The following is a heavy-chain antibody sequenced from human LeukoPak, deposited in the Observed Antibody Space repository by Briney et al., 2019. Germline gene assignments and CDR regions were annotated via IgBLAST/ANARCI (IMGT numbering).Heavy chain of an antibody. V-gene: IGHV3-11*06. Sequence: GGSLRLSCAASGFTFSDYYMSWIRQAPGKGVEWVSYISSSSSYTNYADSVKGRFTISRDNAKNSLYLQMNSLRAEDTAVYYCARDMRSYSSSWYVLGYDYWGQGTLVTVSS. CDR2: ISSSSSYT. J-gene: IGHJ4*02. CDR1: GFTFSDYY. CDR3: ARDMRSYSSSWYVLGYDY. D-gene: IGHD6-13*01.